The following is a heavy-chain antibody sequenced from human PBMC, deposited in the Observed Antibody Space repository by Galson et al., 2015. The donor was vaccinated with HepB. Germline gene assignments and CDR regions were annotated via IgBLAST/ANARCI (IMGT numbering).Heavy chain of an antibody. CDR3: ANTNGEFYYYYGMDV. CDR1: GGTFSRYA. V-gene: IGHV1-69*13. Sequence: SVKVSCKASGGTFSRYAISWVRQAPGQGLEWMGGIIPIFGTANYAQKFQGRVTITADESTSTAYMELSSLRSEDTAVYYCANTNGEFYYYYGMDVWGQGTTVTVSS. CDR2: IIPIFGTA. J-gene: IGHJ6*02. D-gene: IGHD3-10*01.